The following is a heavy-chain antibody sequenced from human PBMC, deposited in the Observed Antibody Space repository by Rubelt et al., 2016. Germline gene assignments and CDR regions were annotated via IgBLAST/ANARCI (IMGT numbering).Heavy chain of an antibody. V-gene: IGHV1-2*02. D-gene: IGHD5-18*01. J-gene: IGHJ4*02. CDR1: GYTFTGYY. CDR2: INPNSGGT. Sequence: EVKKPGASVKVSCKASGYTFTGYYMHWVRQAPGQGLEWMGWINPNSGGTNYAQKFQGRVTMTRDTSISTAYMELSRLRSDDTAVYYCAREVEEEGDAALVADRFDFWGQGTLVTVSS. CDR3: AREVEEEGDAALVADRFDF.